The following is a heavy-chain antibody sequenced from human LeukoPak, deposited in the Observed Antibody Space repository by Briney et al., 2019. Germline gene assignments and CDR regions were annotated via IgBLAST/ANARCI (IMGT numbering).Heavy chain of an antibody. CDR1: GYTLTELS. D-gene: IGHD2-15*01. V-gene: IGHV1-69*02. CDR3: ARQHCSGGSCYVDY. CDR2: IITILGIA. J-gene: IGHJ4*02. Sequence: SVKVSCKVSGYTLTELSMHWVRQAPGQGLEWMGRIITILGIANYAQKFQGRVTITADKSTSTAYMELSSLRSEDTAVYYCARQHCSGGSCYVDYWGQGTLVTVSS.